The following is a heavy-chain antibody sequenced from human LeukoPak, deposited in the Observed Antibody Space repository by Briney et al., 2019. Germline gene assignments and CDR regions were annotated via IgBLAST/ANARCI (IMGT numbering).Heavy chain of an antibody. J-gene: IGHJ4*02. CDR1: GFTFSRSA. V-gene: IGHV3-23*01. Sequence: GGSLRLSCAASGFTFSRSAMTWVRQGPGTGLEFVASIIYSGGATYYADSVKGRFTISRDNSKDTLYLQMNSLRAEDTALYYCAKDGLYYDGSEHVYYFDSWGQGTLVTVSS. CDR2: IIYSGGAT. D-gene: IGHD3-22*01. CDR3: AKDGLYYDGSEHVYYFDS.